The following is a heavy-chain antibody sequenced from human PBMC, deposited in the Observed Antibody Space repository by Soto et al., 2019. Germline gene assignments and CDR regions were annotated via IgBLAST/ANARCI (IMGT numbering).Heavy chain of an antibody. Sequence: GGSLRLSCAASGFTFSSYAMSWVRQAPGKGLEWVSAISGSGGSTYYADSVKGRFTISRDNSKNTLYLQMNSLRAEETAVYYCAKGPTYYDFWSGHDAFDIWGQGTMVTVSS. CDR1: GFTFSSYA. CDR2: ISGSGGST. J-gene: IGHJ3*02. V-gene: IGHV3-23*01. D-gene: IGHD3-3*01. CDR3: AKGPTYYDFWSGHDAFDI.